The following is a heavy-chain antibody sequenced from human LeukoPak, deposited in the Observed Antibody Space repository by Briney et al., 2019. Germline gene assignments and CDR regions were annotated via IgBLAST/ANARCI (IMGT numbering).Heavy chain of an antibody. Sequence: SVKVSCKASGGTFISYAISWVRQAPGQGLEWMGGIIPIFGTANYAQKFQGRVTITADESTSTAYMELSSLRSEDTAVYYCASFPSTVTTRWDYFDYWGQGTLVTVSS. CDR1: GGTFISYA. V-gene: IGHV1-69*01. CDR2: IIPIFGTA. J-gene: IGHJ4*02. D-gene: IGHD4-17*01. CDR3: ASFPSTVTTRWDYFDY.